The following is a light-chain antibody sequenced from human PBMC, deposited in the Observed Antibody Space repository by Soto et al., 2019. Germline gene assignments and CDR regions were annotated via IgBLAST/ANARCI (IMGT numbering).Light chain of an antibody. V-gene: IGLV1-40*01. Sequence: QSVLTQPPSVSGAPGQRVTISCAGNRSNIGADFAVHWYQHLPGTAPKLLIFSTNTRPSGVPDRFSGSRSGTSASLAITGLQAEDEVDYYCQSYDSSLSLVFGGGTKVTVL. CDR3: QSYDSSLSLV. CDR2: STN. CDR1: RSNIGADFA. J-gene: IGLJ2*01.